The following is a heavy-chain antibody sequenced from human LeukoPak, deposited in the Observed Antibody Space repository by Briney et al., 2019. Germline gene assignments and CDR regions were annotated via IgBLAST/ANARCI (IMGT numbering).Heavy chain of an antibody. CDR1: GFTFSSYW. J-gene: IGHJ4*02. D-gene: IGHD3-3*01. CDR3: ARDLDYDFWSGTFFDY. Sequence: PGGSLRLSCAASGFTFSSYWMSWVRQAPGKGLEWVANIKQDGSEKYYVDSVKGRFTISRDNAKNSLYLQMNSLRAEDTAVHYCARDLDYDFWSGTFFDYWGQGTLVTASS. V-gene: IGHV3-7*01. CDR2: IKQDGSEK.